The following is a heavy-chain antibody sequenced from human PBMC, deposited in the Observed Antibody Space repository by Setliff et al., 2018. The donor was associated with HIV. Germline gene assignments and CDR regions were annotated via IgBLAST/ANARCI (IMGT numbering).Heavy chain of an antibody. CDR1: GFTFTDYW. D-gene: IGHD5-18*01. Sequence: GGSLRLSCAASGFTFTDYWMHWVRQVPGQGLVWVSRINVDGSSISYADFVKGRFTISRDNAKSTLYLQMNSLRVEDTAVYYCVKDSEGGYTYGAYDYWGQGTLVTVSS. J-gene: IGHJ4*02. CDR3: VKDSEGGYTYGAYDY. V-gene: IGHV3-74*01. CDR2: INVDGSSI.